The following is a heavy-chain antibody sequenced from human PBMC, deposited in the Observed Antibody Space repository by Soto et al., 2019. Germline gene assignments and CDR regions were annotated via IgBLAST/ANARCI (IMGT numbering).Heavy chain of an antibody. Sequence: QITLNESGPTQVKPRQTLTLTCTFSGFSLTTSGVGVGWIRQSPGQAPEWLALIYWDDDKRYSPSLKSRLTITKDTYKNQVVLTMADLDPADTATYYCAHRVLRTVFGLVTTTAIYFDFCGQGTPVAVSS. CDR2: IYWDDDK. CDR3: AHRVLRTVFGLVTTTAIYFDF. J-gene: IGHJ4*02. V-gene: IGHV2-5*02. D-gene: IGHD3-3*01. CDR1: GFSLTTSGVG.